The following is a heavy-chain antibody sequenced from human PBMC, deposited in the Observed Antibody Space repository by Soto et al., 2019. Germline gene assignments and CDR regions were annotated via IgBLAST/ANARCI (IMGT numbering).Heavy chain of an antibody. Sequence: GESLKISCKGPGHLFNNHWVGWVRQTPGKGLEWMGLIFTRDSETKTSPSFQGHVSFSVDNSINTVYLQWTSLKTTDTGIYFCARGYFDSGHGYDLWGQGTLVTVSS. J-gene: IGHJ5*02. CDR3: ARGYFDSGHGYDL. V-gene: IGHV5-51*01. D-gene: IGHD3-10*01. CDR1: GHLFNNHW. CDR2: IFTRDSET.